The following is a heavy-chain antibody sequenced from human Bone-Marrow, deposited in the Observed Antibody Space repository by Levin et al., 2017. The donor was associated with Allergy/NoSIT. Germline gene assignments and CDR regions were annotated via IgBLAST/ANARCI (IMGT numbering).Heavy chain of an antibody. CDR3: ARSRYCSSAACLSWFDP. J-gene: IGHJ5*02. Sequence: PGGSLRLSCAASGFVFSNYPMNWVRQTPGKGLEWVSSISRTGDYIYNSDLLKGRFTISRDNARNSLYLQMNSLRAEDTAVYYCARSRYCSSAACLSWFDPWGQGTLVTVSS. CDR1: GFVFSNYP. CDR2: ISRTGDYI. D-gene: IGHD2-2*01. V-gene: IGHV3-21*01.